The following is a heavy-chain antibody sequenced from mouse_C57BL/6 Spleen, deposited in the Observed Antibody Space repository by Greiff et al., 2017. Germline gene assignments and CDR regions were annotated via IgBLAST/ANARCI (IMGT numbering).Heavy chain of an antibody. CDR1: GFTFSDYY. CDR2: INYDGSST. Sequence: EVKLVESEGGLVQPGSSMKLSCTASGFTFSDYYMAWVRQVPEKGLEWVANINYDGSSTYYLDSLKSRFIISRDNAKNILYLQMSSLKSEDTATYYCARDPGYDGYYYFDYWGQGTTLTVSS. CDR3: ARDPGYDGYYYFDY. D-gene: IGHD2-3*01. J-gene: IGHJ2*01. V-gene: IGHV5-16*01.